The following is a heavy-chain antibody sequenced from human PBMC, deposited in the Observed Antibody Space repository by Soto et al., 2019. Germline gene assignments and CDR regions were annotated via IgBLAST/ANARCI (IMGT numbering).Heavy chain of an antibody. CDR3: ARVGLDGNSLSNFDY. V-gene: IGHV3-74*03. J-gene: IGHJ4*02. CDR1: GFTFSGYW. CDR2: ITSDGSGT. D-gene: IGHD1-1*01. Sequence: GGSLRLSCAASGFTFSGYWMHWVRQAPGKGLEWVSRITSDGSGTAYADSVKGRFSISRDNAKSQFSLKLNSVTAADTAVYYCARVGLDGNSLSNFDYWGQGTPVTVSS.